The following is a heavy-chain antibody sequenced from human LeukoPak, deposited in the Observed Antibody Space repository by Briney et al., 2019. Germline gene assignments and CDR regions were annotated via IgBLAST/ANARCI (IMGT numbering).Heavy chain of an antibody. CDR3: ARDGDIVVVPAAQEGMDV. D-gene: IGHD2-2*01. Sequence: GGSLRLSCAASGFTLNIYWMSWVRQAPGKGLEWVANIKQDGSEKNYVDSVKGRFTISRDNAKNSLYLQMNSLRAEDTAVYYCARDGDIVVVPAAQEGMDVWGQGTTVTVSS. V-gene: IGHV3-7*01. CDR2: IKQDGSEK. CDR1: GFTLNIYW. J-gene: IGHJ6*02.